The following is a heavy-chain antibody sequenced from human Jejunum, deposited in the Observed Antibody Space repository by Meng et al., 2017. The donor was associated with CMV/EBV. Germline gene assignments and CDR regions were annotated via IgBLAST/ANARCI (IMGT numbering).Heavy chain of an antibody. CDR3: VKAYYGSENDC. J-gene: IGHJ4*02. Sequence: LSCAASGFTFRVSAMSWVRQAPGTGLEWVSAISGSGPVTYSADSVRGRFTISRDNSKNTLYLQMNSLRAEDTAIYYCVKAYYGSENDCWGQGTLVTVSS. CDR2: ISGSGPVT. D-gene: IGHD3-10*01. CDR1: GFTFRVSA. V-gene: IGHV3-23*01.